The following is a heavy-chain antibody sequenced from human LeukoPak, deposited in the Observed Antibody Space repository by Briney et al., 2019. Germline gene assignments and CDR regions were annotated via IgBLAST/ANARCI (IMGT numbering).Heavy chain of an antibody. D-gene: IGHD3-22*01. J-gene: IGHJ4*02. CDR2: IYHNGST. V-gene: IGHV4-38-2*02. Sequence: PSETLSLTCTVSGYSISSGYYWGWIRQPPGKGLEWIGNIYHNGSTDYNPSLKSRVTISVDTSKNQFSLKLSSVTAADTAVYYCAPFKGYYYDTSGYFFDYWGQGTLVTVSS. CDR1: GYSISSGYY. CDR3: APFKGYYYDTSGYFFDY.